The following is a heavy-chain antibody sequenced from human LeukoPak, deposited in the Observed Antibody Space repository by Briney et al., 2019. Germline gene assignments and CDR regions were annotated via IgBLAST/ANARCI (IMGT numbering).Heavy chain of an antibody. Sequence: GESLKISCKGSGYSFTNYWIGWVRQMPGKGLEWMGIIYPGDSDTRYSPSFRGQVTISADKFLSTAFLLWSSLEASDNAMYYCARRDSGFEFFDYWGQGTLVAVSS. CDR2: IYPGDSDT. CDR3: ARRDSGFEFFDY. CDR1: GYSFTNYW. V-gene: IGHV5-51*01. J-gene: IGHJ4*02. D-gene: IGHD5-12*01.